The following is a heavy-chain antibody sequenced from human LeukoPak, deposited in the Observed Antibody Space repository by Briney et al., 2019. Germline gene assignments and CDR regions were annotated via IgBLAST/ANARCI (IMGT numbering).Heavy chain of an antibody. V-gene: IGHV3-7*01. CDR2: IKEDGSGK. D-gene: IGHD4-17*01. CDR1: GFTFSTYW. J-gene: IGHJ4*02. Sequence: GGSLRLSCAASGFTFSTYWMSWVRQAPGKGLEWVANIKEDGSGKYYADSVKGRFTISRDNSKNTLYLQMNSLRAEDTAVYYCARDYGDYEGLVGYWGQGTLVTVSS. CDR3: ARDYGDYEGLVGY.